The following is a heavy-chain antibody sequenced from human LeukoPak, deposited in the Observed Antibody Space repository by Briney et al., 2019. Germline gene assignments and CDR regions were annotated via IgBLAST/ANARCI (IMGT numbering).Heavy chain of an antibody. Sequence: SETLSLTCTVSGGSISTYHWSWIRQAAGKGLEWIARIFTSGSTSYNPSLKSRVTISVDKSKNQFSLKLSSVTAADTAVYYCARDLEHCDSTSCHNWFDPWGQGTLVTVSS. CDR1: GGSISTYH. CDR3: ARDLEHCDSTSCHNWFDP. J-gene: IGHJ5*02. D-gene: IGHD2-2*01. V-gene: IGHV4-4*07. CDR2: IFTSGST.